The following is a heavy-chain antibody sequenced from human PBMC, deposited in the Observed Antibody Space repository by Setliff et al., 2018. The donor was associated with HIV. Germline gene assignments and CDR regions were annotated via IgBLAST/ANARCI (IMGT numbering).Heavy chain of an antibody. CDR2: INHSGST. Sequence: SETLSLTCAVYGESFSGYYWSWIRQPPGKGLEWIGEINHSGSTNYNPSLVSRVTISVDTSKNQFSLKVNSVTAADTAVYYCARGDYYDSTGYEGASYWGRGTLVTVSS. J-gene: IGHJ4*02. D-gene: IGHD3-22*01. V-gene: IGHV4-34*01. CDR1: GESFSGYY. CDR3: ARGDYYDSTGYEGASY.